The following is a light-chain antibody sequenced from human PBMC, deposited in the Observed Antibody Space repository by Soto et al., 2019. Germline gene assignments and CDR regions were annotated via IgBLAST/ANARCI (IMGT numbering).Light chain of an antibody. J-gene: IGKJ1*01. Sequence: DIQMTQSPSTLSGSVGDRVTITCRASQTISSWLAWYQQKPGKAPKLLIYKASTLKSGVPSRFSGSGSGTDFTLTISILQPDDFASYYCQHYNSYSEAFGRGTKVELK. CDR2: KAS. CDR3: QHYNSYSEA. V-gene: IGKV1-5*03. CDR1: QTISSW.